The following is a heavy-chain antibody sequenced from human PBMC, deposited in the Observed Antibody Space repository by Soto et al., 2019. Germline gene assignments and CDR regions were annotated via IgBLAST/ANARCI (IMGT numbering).Heavy chain of an antibody. CDR3: AKSCENGPWCAFDI. D-gene: IGHD2-15*01. CDR1: GFTFSNYA. Sequence: GGSLRLSCAASGFTFSNYAMSWVRQAPGKGLEWVSAISGSGANTYYADYVKGRFTISRDNSKNTLFLQMNSLRAEDTAVYYCAKSCENGPWCAFDIWGQGTMVTVSS. J-gene: IGHJ3*02. V-gene: IGHV3-23*01. CDR2: ISGSGANT.